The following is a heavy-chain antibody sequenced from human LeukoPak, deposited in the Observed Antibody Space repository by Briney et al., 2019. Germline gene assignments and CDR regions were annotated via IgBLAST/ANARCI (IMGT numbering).Heavy chain of an antibody. CDR1: GYSFISYW. CDR3: ARLQLVPPFDY. J-gene: IGHJ4*02. CDR2: IYPGDSDT. V-gene: IGHV5-51*01. Sequence: GESLKISCKGSGYSFISYWIGWVRQLPGKDLEWMGIIYPGDSDTRYSPSFKAQVTISADKSISTAYLQWSSLKASDTAMYYCARLQLVPPFDYWGQGTLVTVSS. D-gene: IGHD6-13*01.